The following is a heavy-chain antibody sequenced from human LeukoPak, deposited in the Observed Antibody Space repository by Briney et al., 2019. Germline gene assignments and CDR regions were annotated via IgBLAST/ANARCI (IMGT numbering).Heavy chain of an antibody. V-gene: IGHV4-39*01. Sequence: PSETLSLTCAVSGGSSSSTSYYWAWILQPPGKGLEWIGTIYYSGSTYHNPSLKSRVTMSVDTSRNQFSLKLSSVDAADTAVYYCAKAGVRYFDSSGLYAFDFWGQGTTVTVSS. CDR3: AKAGVRYFDSSGLYAFDF. J-gene: IGHJ3*01. CDR2: IYYSGST. D-gene: IGHD3-22*01. CDR1: GGSSSSTSYY.